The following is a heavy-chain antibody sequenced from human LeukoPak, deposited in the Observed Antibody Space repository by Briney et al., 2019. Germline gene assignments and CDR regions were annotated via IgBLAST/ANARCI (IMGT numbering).Heavy chain of an antibody. Sequence: PGGSLRLSCAASGFTLSSYEMNWVRLAPGKGLEWISYISRTGNSIYYADSVKGRFTISRDSAKNSLYLQMNSLRAEDTAVYYCARDPDDYPGVAFDIWGQGTMVTVSS. CDR3: ARDPDDYPGVAFDI. V-gene: IGHV3-48*03. D-gene: IGHD4-11*01. CDR1: GFTLSSYE. J-gene: IGHJ3*02. CDR2: ISRTGNSI.